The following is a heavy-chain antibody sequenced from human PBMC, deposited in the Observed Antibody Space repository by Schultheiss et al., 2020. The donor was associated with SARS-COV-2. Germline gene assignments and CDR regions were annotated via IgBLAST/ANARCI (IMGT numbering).Heavy chain of an antibody. CDR3: ARVPVTSFLEWSAPLTMDV. CDR1: GFTFSSYE. V-gene: IGHV3-7*01. J-gene: IGHJ6*02. D-gene: IGHD3-3*01. CDR2: IKQDGSEK. Sequence: GGSLRLSCAASGFTFSSYEMNWVRQAPGKGPEWVANIKQDGSEKYYADSVKGRFTISRDNAKNSLYLQMNSLRAEDTAVYYCARVPVTSFLEWSAPLTMDVWGQGTTVTVSS.